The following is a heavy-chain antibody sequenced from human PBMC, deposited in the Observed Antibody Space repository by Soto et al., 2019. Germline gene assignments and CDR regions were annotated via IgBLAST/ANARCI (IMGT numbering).Heavy chain of an antibody. CDR1: GFTFSSYS. J-gene: IGHJ6*02. CDR3: ARAPKLQLASPNYYYGMDV. D-gene: IGHD6-13*01. Sequence: EVQLVESGGGLVKPGGSLRLSCAASGFTFSSYSMNWVRQAPGKGLEWVSSISSSSSYINYADSVKGRFTITRDNAKNSMYLQMNSLRAEDTAVDYYARAPKLQLASPNYYYGMDVWGQGTTVTVSS. CDR2: ISSSSSYI. V-gene: IGHV3-21*01.